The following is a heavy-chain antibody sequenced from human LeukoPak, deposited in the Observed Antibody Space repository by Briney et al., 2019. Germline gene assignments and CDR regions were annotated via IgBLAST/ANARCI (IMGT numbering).Heavy chain of an antibody. CDR1: GFSVSSNY. CDR3: ARVYDSSGYLDY. CDR2: IYSGGST. D-gene: IGHD3-22*01. V-gene: IGHV3-53*01. J-gene: IGHJ4*02. Sequence: GGSLRLSCAASGFSVSSNYMSWVRQAPGKGLEWVSAIYSGGSTYYADSVKGRFTISRDNSKNTLYLQMNSLRAEDTAVYYCARVYDSSGYLDYWGQGTLVTVSS.